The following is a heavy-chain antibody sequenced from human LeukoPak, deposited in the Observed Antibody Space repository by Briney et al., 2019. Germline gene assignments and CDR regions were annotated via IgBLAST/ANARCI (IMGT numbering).Heavy chain of an antibody. V-gene: IGHV1-18*04. J-gene: IGHJ4*02. CDR1: GYTFTSYY. CDR3: ARFDSSGFLDFDY. D-gene: IGHD6-19*01. CDR2: ISAYNGNT. Sequence: ASVKVSCKASGYTFTSYYMHWVRQAPGQGLEWMGWISAYNGNTNYAQKLQGRVTMTTDTSTSTAYMELRSLRSDDTAVYYCARFDSSGFLDFDYWGQGTLVTVSS.